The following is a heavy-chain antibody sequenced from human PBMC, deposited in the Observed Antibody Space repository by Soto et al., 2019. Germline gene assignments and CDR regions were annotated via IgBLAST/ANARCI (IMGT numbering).Heavy chain of an antibody. D-gene: IGHD2-2*01. CDR1: GFTFSSYG. V-gene: IGHV3-30*18. Sequence: PGGSLRLSCAASGFTFSSYGMHWVRQAPGKGLEWVAVISYDGSNKYYADSVKGRFTISRDNSKNTLYLQMNSLRAEDTAVYYCAKESVLVPAAPKGPNAMDVLCQGTTLTISS. CDR2: ISYDGSNK. CDR3: AKESVLVPAAPKGPNAMDV. J-gene: IGHJ6*02.